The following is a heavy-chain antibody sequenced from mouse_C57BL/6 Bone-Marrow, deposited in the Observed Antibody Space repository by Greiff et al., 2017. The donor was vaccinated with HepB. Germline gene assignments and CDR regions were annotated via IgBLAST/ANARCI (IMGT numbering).Heavy chain of an antibody. CDR3: TRRGLHFDY. Sequence: VQLQQSGAELVRPGASVTLSCKASGYTFTDYEMHWVKQTPVHGLEWIGAIDPETGGTAYNQKFKGKAILTADKSSSTAYMELRSLTSEDSAVYYCTRRGLHFDYWGQGTTLTVSS. CDR1: GYTFTDYE. J-gene: IGHJ2*01. CDR2: IDPETGGT. V-gene: IGHV1-15*01. D-gene: IGHD3-1*01.